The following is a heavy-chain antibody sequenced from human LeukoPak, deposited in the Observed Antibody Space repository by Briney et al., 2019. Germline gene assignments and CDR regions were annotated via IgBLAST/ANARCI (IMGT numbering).Heavy chain of an antibody. Sequence: ASVKVSCKASGYTFTSYGISWVRQAPGHGLEWMGWISAYNGNTNYAPKLHGRVTMTTDTSTSTIYMELRSLKSDDTAVYDCARGGIQLWSQEKGAGPGGDYWGQGTLVTVSS. J-gene: IGHJ4*02. CDR2: ISAYNGNT. D-gene: IGHD5-18*01. CDR3: ARGGIQLWSQEKGAGPGGDY. CDR1: GYTFTSYG. V-gene: IGHV1-18*01.